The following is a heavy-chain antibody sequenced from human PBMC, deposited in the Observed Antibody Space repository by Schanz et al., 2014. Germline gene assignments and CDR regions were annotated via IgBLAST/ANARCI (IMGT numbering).Heavy chain of an antibody. V-gene: IGHV3-23*01. CDR3: AKSDAFDI. CDR1: GFTFSSYA. Sequence: EVQLLESGGGLVQPGGSLRLSCAASGFTFSSYAMSWVRQAPGKGLEWVSALSEGGGGTHYADSVRGRFTISRDNAKNTLYLQMNSLRAEDAAVYYCAKSDAFDIWGQGTLVTVSS. J-gene: IGHJ3*02. CDR2: LSEGGGGT.